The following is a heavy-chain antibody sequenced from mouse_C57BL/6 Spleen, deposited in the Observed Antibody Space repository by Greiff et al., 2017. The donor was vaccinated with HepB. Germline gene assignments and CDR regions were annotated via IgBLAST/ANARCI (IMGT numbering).Heavy chain of an antibody. CDR3: ARGGGSSYGYFDY. D-gene: IGHD1-1*01. Sequence: VQLVESGAELVRPGTSVKMSCKASGYTFTNYWIGWAKQRPGHGLEWIGDIYPGGGYTNYNEKFKGKATLTADKSSSTAYMQFSSLTSEDSAIYYCARGGGSSYGYFDYWGQGTTLTVSS. V-gene: IGHV1-63*01. CDR1: GYTFTNYW. CDR2: IYPGGGYT. J-gene: IGHJ2*01.